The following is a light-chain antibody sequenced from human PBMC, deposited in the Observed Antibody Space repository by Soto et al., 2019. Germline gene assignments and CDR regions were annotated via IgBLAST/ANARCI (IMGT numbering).Light chain of an antibody. V-gene: IGKV1-5*03. CDR3: QQYVSYSRT. Sequence: DIQMTQSPSTLSASVGDRVTITSRASQSISNWLAWYQQKPGKAPKLLIYKASSLEGGVPSRFSGSGSGTEFTLTISCLQPDDFATYYCQQYVSYSRTFGQGTKVEIK. CDR1: QSISNW. CDR2: KAS. J-gene: IGKJ1*01.